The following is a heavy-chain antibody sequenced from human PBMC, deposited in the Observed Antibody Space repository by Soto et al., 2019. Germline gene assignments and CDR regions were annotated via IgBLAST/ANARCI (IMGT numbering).Heavy chain of an antibody. CDR1: GFTFSSYG. D-gene: IGHD5-12*01. CDR3: ARDRLRWISKDGDYYYYYGMDV. V-gene: IGHV3-33*01. Sequence: GGSLRLSCAASGFTFSSYGMHWVRQAPGKGLEWVAVIWYDGSNKYYADSVKGRFTISRDNSKNTLYLQMNSLRAEDTAVYYCARDRLRWISKDGDYYYYYGMDVWGQGTTVTVSS. J-gene: IGHJ6*02. CDR2: IWYDGSNK.